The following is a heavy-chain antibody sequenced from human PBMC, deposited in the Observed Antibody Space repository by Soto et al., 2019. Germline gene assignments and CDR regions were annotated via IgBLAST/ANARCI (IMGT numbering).Heavy chain of an antibody. CDR1: GFTLSTYG. V-gene: IGHV3-33*01. J-gene: IGHJ4*02. CDR2: IWSDGTNK. CDR3: ARDYDSSGFYPQTYYFEY. D-gene: IGHD3-22*01. Sequence: GGSLRLSCAASGFTLSTYGMHWVRQAPGKGLEGVAVIWSDGTNKYYADSVKGRFTISRDNSKDTLYLQMNSLRAEDTAVYYCARDYDSSGFYPQTYYFEYWGQGTLVTVSS.